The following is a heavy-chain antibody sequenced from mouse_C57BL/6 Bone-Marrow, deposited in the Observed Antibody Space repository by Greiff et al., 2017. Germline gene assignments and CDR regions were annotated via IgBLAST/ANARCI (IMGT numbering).Heavy chain of an antibody. V-gene: IGHV1-50*01. D-gene: IGHD1-2*01. J-gene: IGHJ4*01. CDR2: IDPSDSNT. CDR1: GYTFTSYW. CDR3: ARGATAPGVDY. Sequence: QVQLKQPGAELVKPGASVKLSCKASGYTFTSYWMQWVKQRPGQGLEWIGEIDPSDSNTNYNQKFKGKATLTVDTSSSTAYMQLSSLPSEDSAVYYCARGATAPGVDYWGQGTSFTVAS.